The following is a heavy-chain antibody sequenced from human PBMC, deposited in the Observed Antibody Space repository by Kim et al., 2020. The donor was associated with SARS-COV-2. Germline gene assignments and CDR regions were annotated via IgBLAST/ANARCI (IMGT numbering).Heavy chain of an antibody. J-gene: IGHJ6*02. V-gene: IGHV1-18*04. CDR1: GYTFTSYG. Sequence: ASVQVSCKASGYTFTSYGISWVRQAPGQGLEWMGWISAYNGNTNYAQKLQGRVTMTTDTSTSTAYMELRSLRSDDTAVYYCARGIVVVPAAIGYYYYGMDVWGQGTTVTVSS. D-gene: IGHD2-2*01. CDR2: ISAYNGNT. CDR3: ARGIVVVPAAIGYYYYGMDV.